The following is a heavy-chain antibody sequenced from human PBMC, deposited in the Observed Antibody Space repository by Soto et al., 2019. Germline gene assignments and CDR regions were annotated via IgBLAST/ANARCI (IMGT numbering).Heavy chain of an antibody. CDR2: IIPILGIA. V-gene: IGHV1-69*04. J-gene: IGHJ6*02. D-gene: IGHD3-22*01. CDR3: ARDRSYDSSPLDV. CDR1: GGTFSSYT. Sequence: SVKVSCKASGGTFSSYTISWVRQAPGQGLEWMGRIIPILGIANYAQKFQGRVTITADKSTSTAYMELSSLRSEDTAVYYCARDRSYDSSPLDVWGQGTTVTVSS.